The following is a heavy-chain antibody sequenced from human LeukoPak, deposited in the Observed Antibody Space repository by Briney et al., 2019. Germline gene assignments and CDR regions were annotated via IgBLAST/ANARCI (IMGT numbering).Heavy chain of an antibody. V-gene: IGHV3-74*03. CDR2: INRDGSST. D-gene: IGHD3-22*01. Sequence: GGSLRLSCAASGFTFSSYWMHWVRQAPGKGLVWVSGINRDGSSTKYADSVKGRLTISRDNAKNTLYLQMNSLRAEDTPVYYCAREGPYYYYDSSGYYCGLFDYWGQGTLVTVSS. CDR1: GFTFSSYW. J-gene: IGHJ4*02. CDR3: AREGPYYYYDSSGYYCGLFDY.